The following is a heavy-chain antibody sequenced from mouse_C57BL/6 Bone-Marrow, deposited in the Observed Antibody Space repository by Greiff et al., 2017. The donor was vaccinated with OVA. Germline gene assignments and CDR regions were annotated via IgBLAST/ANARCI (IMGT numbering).Heavy chain of an antibody. CDR3: ARGPYYYGSSYPLAMDY. CDR2: INPNNGGT. J-gene: IGHJ4*01. Sequence: VQLQQSGPELVKPGASVKIPCKASGYTFTDYNMDWVKQSHGKSLEWIGDINPNNGGTIYNQKFKGKATLTVDKSSSTAYMELRSLTSEDTAGYYCARGPYYYGSSYPLAMDYWGQGTSVTVSS. V-gene: IGHV1-18*01. CDR1: GYTFTDYN. D-gene: IGHD1-1*01.